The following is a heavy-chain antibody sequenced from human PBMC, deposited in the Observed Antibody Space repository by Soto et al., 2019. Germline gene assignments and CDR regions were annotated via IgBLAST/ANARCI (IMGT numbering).Heavy chain of an antibody. CDR1: GGTFSSYT. J-gene: IGHJ5*02. V-gene: IGHV1-18*01. CDR2: ISAYNGNT. D-gene: IGHD2-15*01. Sequence: ASVKVSCKASGGTFSSYTISWVRQAPGQGLEWMGWISAYNGNTNYAQKLQGRVTMTTDTSTSAAYMELRSLRSDDTAVYYCARDPGYCSGGSCYDWFDPWGQGTLVTVSS. CDR3: ARDPGYCSGGSCYDWFDP.